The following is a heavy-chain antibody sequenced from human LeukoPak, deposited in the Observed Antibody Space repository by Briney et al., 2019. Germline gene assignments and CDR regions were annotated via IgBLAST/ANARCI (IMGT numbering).Heavy chain of an antibody. D-gene: IGHD6-6*01. CDR2: MNPNSGNT. Sequence: ASVKVSCKASGYTFTSCDINWVRQATGQGLEWMGWMNPNSGNTGYAQKFQGRVTMTRNTSISTAYMELSSLRSEDTAVYYCARGRSIAARRGLGFWGQGTLVTVSS. CDR3: ARGRSIAARRGLGF. CDR1: GYTFTSCD. J-gene: IGHJ4*02. V-gene: IGHV1-8*01.